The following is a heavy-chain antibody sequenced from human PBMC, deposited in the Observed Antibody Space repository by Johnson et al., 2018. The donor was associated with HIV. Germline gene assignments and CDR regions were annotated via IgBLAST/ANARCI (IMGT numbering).Heavy chain of an antibody. CDR2: ISYDGSNK. D-gene: IGHD3-10*01. CDR1: GFTFSSYA. CDR3: ARGALGSFDI. Sequence: VQLVESGGGVVQPGRSLRLSCAASGFTFSSYAMHCVRQAPGKGLEWVAVISYDGSNKYYADSVKGRFTISRDNSNNTLYLQMNSLRAEDTAVYYCARGALGSFDIWCQGTMVTVSA. V-gene: IGHV3-30*04. J-gene: IGHJ3*02.